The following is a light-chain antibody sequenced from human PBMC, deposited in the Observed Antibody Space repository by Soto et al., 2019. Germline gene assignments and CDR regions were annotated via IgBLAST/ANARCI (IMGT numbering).Light chain of an antibody. J-gene: IGKJ1*01. CDR1: QSVSSSY. Sequence: EIVLTQSPGTLSLPPGERATLSCRASQSVSSSYLAWYQQKPGQAPRLLIYGASSRATGIPDRFSGSGSGTDVTLTISRLEPEDFAVYYCQQYGSSPETFGQGTKVEIK. CDR2: GAS. CDR3: QQYGSSPET. V-gene: IGKV3-20*01.